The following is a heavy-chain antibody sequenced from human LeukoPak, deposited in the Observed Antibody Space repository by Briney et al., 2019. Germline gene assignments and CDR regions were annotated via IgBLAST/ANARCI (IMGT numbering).Heavy chain of an antibody. V-gene: IGHV4-59*01. D-gene: IGHD3-3*01. J-gene: IGHJ5*02. CDR2: IYYSGST. CDR1: GGSISSYY. Sequence: SETLSLTCTVSGGSISSYYWSWIRQPPGKGLEWIGYIYYSGSTNYNPSLKSRVIISVDTSKNQFSLKLSSVTAADTAVYYCARSLSGSYDFLSGFGASWFDPWGQGTLVTVSS. CDR3: ARSLSGSYDFLSGFGASWFDP.